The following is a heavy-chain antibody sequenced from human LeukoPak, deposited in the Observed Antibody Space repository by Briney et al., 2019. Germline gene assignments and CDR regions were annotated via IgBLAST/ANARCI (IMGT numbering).Heavy chain of an antibody. CDR1: GFPFRSFS. CDR2: ISSSSTYI. D-gene: IGHD3-10*01. J-gene: IGHJ4*02. Sequence: GGSLRLSCVASGFPFRSFSMNWVRQAPGKGLEWVSSISSSSTYIYYADSVKGRFTISRDNAKNSLYLQMNSLRVEDTAVYYCARAEGSGSSFDYWGQGTLVAVSS. V-gene: IGHV3-21*01. CDR3: ARAEGSGSSFDY.